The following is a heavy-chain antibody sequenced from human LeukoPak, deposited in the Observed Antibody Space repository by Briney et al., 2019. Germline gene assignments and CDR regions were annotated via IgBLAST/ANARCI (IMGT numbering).Heavy chain of an antibody. D-gene: IGHD3-10*01. Sequence: PSETLSLTCTVSGGSISSGSYYWSWIRQPAGKGLEWIGRIYTSGSTNYNPSLKSRVTISVDTSKNQFSLKLSSVTAADTAVYYCARHRRLARYIIKAWFDPWGQGTLVTVSS. CDR1: GGSISSGSYY. J-gene: IGHJ5*02. CDR3: ARHRRLARYIIKAWFDP. V-gene: IGHV4-61*02. CDR2: IYTSGST.